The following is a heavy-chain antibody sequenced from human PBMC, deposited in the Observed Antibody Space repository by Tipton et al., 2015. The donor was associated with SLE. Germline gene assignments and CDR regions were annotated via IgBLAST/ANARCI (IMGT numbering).Heavy chain of an antibody. CDR3: ARGRVAARRVGLDF. Sequence: TLSLTCAVYGGSFSGSFWTWIRQPPVKGLEWIGEITYRGRAEYNPSLMSRVTVSIDTSKNQFSLKLTSVTAADTAVYFCARGRVAARRVGLDFWGQGILVTVSS. D-gene: IGHD6-6*01. J-gene: IGHJ4*02. CDR1: GGSFSGSF. V-gene: IGHV4-34*01. CDR2: ITYRGRA.